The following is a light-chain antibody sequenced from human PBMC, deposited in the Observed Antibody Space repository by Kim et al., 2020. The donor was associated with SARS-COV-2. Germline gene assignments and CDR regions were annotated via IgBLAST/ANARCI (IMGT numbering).Light chain of an antibody. CDR3: NSRDSSGNILV. J-gene: IGLJ2*01. CDR1: SLRSYY. CDR2: GKN. Sequence: SYELTQDPAVSVALGQTVRITCQGDSLRSYYASWYQQKPGQAPVLVIYGKNNRPSGIPDRFSGSSSGNTASLTITGAQAEDEADYYCNSRDSSGNILVFG. V-gene: IGLV3-19*01.